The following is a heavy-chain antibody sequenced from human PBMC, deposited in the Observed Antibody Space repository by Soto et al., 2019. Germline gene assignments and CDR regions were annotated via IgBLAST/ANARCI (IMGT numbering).Heavy chain of an antibody. D-gene: IGHD2-2*02. CDR1: GGSISSGGYS. CDR3: ATAAGGRCSSTSCYTDPWFDP. CDR2: IYHSGST. J-gene: IGHJ5*02. V-gene: IGHV4-30-2*01. Sequence: SETLSLTCAVSGGSISSGGYSWSWIRQPPGKGLEWIGYIYHSGSTYYNPSLKSRVTISVDRSKNQFSLKLSSVTAADTAVYYCATAAGGRCSSTSCYTDPWFDPWGQGTLVTVSS.